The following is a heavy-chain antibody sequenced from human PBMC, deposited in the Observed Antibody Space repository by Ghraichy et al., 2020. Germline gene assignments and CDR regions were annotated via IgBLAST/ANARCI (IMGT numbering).Heavy chain of an antibody. CDR2: IYPGDSDT. CDR1: GYSFTSYW. Sequence: GESLNISCKGSGYSFTSYWIGWVRQMPGKGLEWMGIIYPGDSDTRYSPSFQGQVTISADKSISTAYLQWSSLKASETAMYYCARLNDSSGYYSYYYYGMDVWGQGTTVTVSS. J-gene: IGHJ6*02. V-gene: IGHV5-51*01. D-gene: IGHD3-22*01. CDR3: ARLNDSSGYYSYYYYGMDV.